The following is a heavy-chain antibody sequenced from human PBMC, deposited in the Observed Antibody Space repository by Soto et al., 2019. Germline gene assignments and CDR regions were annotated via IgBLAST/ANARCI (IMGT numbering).Heavy chain of an antibody. CDR2: IYYSGST. V-gene: IGHV4-59*01. D-gene: IGHD6-25*01. Sequence: SETLSLTRTVSSDSICSYYWNWIRQPPGKGLEWIGYIYYSGSTNYNPSLKSRVTISVDTSKNQFSLKLRSVTAADTAVYYCASSAIIVAAEDYYYYYGMYVWAQGTTVTVSS. CDR1: SDSICSYY. CDR3: ASSAIIVAAEDYYYYYGMYV. J-gene: IGHJ6*02.